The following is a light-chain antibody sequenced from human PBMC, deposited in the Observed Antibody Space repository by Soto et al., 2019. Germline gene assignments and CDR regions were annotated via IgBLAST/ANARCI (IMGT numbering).Light chain of an antibody. Sequence: IVLTQSPGTLSLSPGERATLSCGASQSVTNNFLAWYQQKPGQAPRLLIYGASSRATGIPDRFRGSGSGTDFTLTISTLEPGDFAVYYCQQYGTPLFTFGPGTKVDIK. V-gene: IGKV3-20*01. J-gene: IGKJ3*01. CDR3: QQYGTPLFT. CDR1: QSVTNNF. CDR2: GAS.